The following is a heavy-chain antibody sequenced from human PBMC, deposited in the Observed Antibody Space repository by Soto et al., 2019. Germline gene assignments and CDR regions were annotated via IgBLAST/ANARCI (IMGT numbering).Heavy chain of an antibody. V-gene: IGHV4-59*01. CDR3: ASYGDSNWFDP. D-gene: IGHD4-17*01. CDR1: GGSISSYY. CDR2: IYYSGST. J-gene: IGHJ5*02. Sequence: PSETLSLTCTVSGGSISSYYWSWIRQPPGKGLEWIGYIYYSGSTNYNPSLKSRVTISVDTSKNQFSLKLSSVTAADTAVYYCASYGDSNWFDPWGQGTLVTVSS.